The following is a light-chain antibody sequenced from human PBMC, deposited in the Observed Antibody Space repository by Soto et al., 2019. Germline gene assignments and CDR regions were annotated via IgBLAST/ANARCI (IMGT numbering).Light chain of an antibody. V-gene: IGKV3D-15*01. Sequence: EIVMTQSPATLSVSLGERVTLSCRASQSVTANLAWYQHKPGQAPRLLIYAASNRATGIPDRFSGSVSGTGFTLTISSLQSEDFAVYYCQQYNNWPPITFGQGTRLEI. CDR2: AAS. J-gene: IGKJ5*01. CDR1: QSVTAN. CDR3: QQYNNWPPIT.